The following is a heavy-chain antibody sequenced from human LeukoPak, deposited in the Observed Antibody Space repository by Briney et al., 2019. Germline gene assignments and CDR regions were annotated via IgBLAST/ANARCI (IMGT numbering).Heavy chain of an antibody. CDR1: GYTFTGYY. Sequence: GASVKVSCKASGYTFTGYYMHWVRQAPGQGLEWMGRINPNSGGTNYAQKFQGRVTMTRDTSISTAYMELSRLRSDDTAVYYCARVITMIVVAMDYWGQGTLVTVSS. CDR2: INPNSGGT. D-gene: IGHD3-22*01. V-gene: IGHV1-2*06. J-gene: IGHJ4*02. CDR3: ARVITMIVVAMDY.